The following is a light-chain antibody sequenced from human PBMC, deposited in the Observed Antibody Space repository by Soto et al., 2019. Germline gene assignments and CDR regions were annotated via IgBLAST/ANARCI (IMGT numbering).Light chain of an antibody. CDR1: SSNIGAGYD. J-gene: IGLJ1*01. V-gene: IGLV1-40*01. CDR3: QSYDSSLSGFYV. CDR2: GNS. Sequence: QSVLTQPPSVSGAPGQRVTISCTGSSSNIGAGYDVHWYQQLPGTAPKLLIYGNSNRPSGVPYRFSGSQSGTSASLAITGLQAEDEADYYCQSYDSSLSGFYVFGTGTKVTVL.